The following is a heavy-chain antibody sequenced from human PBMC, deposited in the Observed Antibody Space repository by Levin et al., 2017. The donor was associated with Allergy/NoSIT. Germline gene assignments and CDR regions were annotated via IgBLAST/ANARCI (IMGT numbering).Heavy chain of an antibody. CDR1: GFNFENYA. V-gene: IGHV3-9*01. CDR3: TKDTSVDTSGWFGGWFDP. J-gene: IGHJ5*02. Sequence: AGGSLRLSCAASGFNFENYAMHWVRQVPGKGLEWVSGISWNGGRTGYADSVKGRFTISRDNAKNSLHLQMNSLRVDDTALYYCTKDTSVDTSGWFGGWFDPWGQGTLVTVSS. D-gene: IGHD6-19*01. CDR2: ISWNGGRT.